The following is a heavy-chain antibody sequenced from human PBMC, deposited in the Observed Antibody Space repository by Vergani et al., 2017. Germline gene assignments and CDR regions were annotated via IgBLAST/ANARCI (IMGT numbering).Heavy chain of an antibody. J-gene: IGHJ6*03. CDR1: GFTFGNYG. CDR3: ARAAAMVRPPYIYYYMDV. V-gene: IGHV3-30*04. D-gene: IGHD2-21*01. Sequence: QAQLVESGGGVVHPGRSLTLSCVASGFTFGNYGMHWVRQAPGKGLEWVAVISYLGNEKYYADSVKGRFSISRDTSTKTLFLQMTNVRPDDTAVYFCARAAAMVRPPYIYYYMDVWGKGTAVTVSS. CDR2: ISYLGNEK.